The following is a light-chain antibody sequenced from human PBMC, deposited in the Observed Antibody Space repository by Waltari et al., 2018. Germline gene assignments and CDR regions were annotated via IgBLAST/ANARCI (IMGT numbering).Light chain of an antibody. CDR3: CSYAGSSWV. V-gene: IGLV2-23*01. CDR2: EGS. J-gene: IGLJ3*02. CDR1: RSDAGRSNI. Sequence: QCALNQPASVSGCPGQSLTISCPGTRSDAGRSNIVSCSQQHPGKAPKLMISEGSKRPSGVSNRFSGSKSGNTASLTISGLQAEDEADYYCCSYAGSSWVFGGGTKLTVL.